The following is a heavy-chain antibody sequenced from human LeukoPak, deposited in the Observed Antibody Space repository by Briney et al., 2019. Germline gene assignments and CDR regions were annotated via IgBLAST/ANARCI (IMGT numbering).Heavy chain of an antibody. CDR3: ARDDRSFGHYYYYMDV. D-gene: IGHD3-9*01. V-gene: IGHV3-7*01. CDR2: IKQDGSEK. J-gene: IGHJ6*03. CDR1: GFTFSSYW. Sequence: GGSLRLSCAASGFTFSSYWMSWVRQAPGKGLEWVANIKQDGSEKYYVDSVKGRFTISRDNAKNSLYLQMNSLRAEDTAVYYCARDDRSFGHYYYYMDVWGKGTTVTVSS.